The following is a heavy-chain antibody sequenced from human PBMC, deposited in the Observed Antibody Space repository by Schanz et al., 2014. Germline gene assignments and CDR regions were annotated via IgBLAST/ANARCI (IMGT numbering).Heavy chain of an antibody. CDR2: ISGSDNYI. CDR1: GFTFNDYY. Sequence: VQLVESGGALVQPGGSLRLSCAASGFTFNDYYMNWIRQAPGKGLEWVSYISGSDNYINYADSVKGRFTISRDNAKNSLFLLMSSVRAEDSAVYYCARGARQYSGSYSPSDYWGQGTLVTVSS. CDR3: ARGARQYSGSYSPSDY. V-gene: IGHV3-11*06. J-gene: IGHJ4*02. D-gene: IGHD1-26*01.